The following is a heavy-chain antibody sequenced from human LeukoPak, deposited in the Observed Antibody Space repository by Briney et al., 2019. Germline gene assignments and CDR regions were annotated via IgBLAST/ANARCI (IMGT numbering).Heavy chain of an antibody. CDR1: GFTFSSYS. V-gene: IGHV3-21*01. Sequence: PGGSLRLSCAASGFTFSSYSMNWVRQAPGKGLEWVSSISSSSSYIYYADSVKGRFTISRHNAKNSLYLQMNSLRAKDTAVYYCARDYSSSSRIYAFDIWGQGTMVTVSS. J-gene: IGHJ3*02. D-gene: IGHD6-6*01. CDR2: ISSSSSYI. CDR3: ARDYSSSSRIYAFDI.